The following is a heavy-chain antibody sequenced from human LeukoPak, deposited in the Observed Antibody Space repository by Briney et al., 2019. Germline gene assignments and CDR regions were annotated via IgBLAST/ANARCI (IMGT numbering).Heavy chain of an antibody. CDR3: VKDTSSGSYYYFDC. J-gene: IGHJ4*02. V-gene: IGHV3-64D*06. CDR1: GFTFSDYA. CDR2: ISSSGSST. D-gene: IGHD1-26*01. Sequence: SGGSLRLSCAASGFTFSDYAMHWVRQAPGEGLEYVSAISSSGSSTNYADSVKDRFTISRDNSKNTLFLQMTSLRAEDTAVYYCVKDTSSGSYYYFDCWGQGILVTVSS.